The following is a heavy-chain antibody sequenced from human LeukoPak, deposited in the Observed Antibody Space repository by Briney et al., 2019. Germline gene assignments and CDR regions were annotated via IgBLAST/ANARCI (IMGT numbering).Heavy chain of an antibody. D-gene: IGHD5-24*01. J-gene: IGHJ3*02. CDR2: INPGGDNT. CDR1: GYTFTNYY. Sequence: ASVKVSCKASGYTFTNYYIHWVRQAPGQGLEWMGLINPGGDNTDYAQNFQGRVTMTRDTSTSTVHMGLSSLRSEDTAVYYCARIRDGYNDAYDIWGQGTMVTVSS. CDR3: ARIRDGYNDAYDI. V-gene: IGHV1-46*01.